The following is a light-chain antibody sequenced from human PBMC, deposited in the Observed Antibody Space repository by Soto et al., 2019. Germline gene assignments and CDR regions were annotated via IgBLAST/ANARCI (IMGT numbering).Light chain of an antibody. CDR1: SSNIGSYT. J-gene: IGLJ2*01. Sequence: QSVLTQPPSASGTPGQRVTISCSGSSSNIGSYTVNWYQQLPGAAPKLLIYINDQRPSGVPARFSGATSGTSASLAISWLQYEDEADYYCAAWDDSLNGVVFGGGTKLTVL. V-gene: IGLV1-44*01. CDR2: IND. CDR3: AAWDDSLNGVV.